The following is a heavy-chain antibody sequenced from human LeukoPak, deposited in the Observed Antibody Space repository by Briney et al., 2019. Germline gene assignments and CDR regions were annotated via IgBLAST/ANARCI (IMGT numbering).Heavy chain of an antibody. Sequence: GGSLRLSCAASGFTFSNYAMTWVRQTPGKGLEWVSTISGSGGSTYYADSVKGRFTISRDNSKNTLYLQMNSLRAEDTAVYYCARAYYYDSSATPDYWGQGTLVTVSS. CDR2: ISGSGGST. J-gene: IGHJ4*02. CDR3: ARAYYYDSSATPDY. V-gene: IGHV3-23*01. D-gene: IGHD3-22*01. CDR1: GFTFSNYA.